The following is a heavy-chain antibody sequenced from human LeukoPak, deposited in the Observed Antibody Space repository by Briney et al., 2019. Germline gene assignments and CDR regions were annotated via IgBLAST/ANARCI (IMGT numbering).Heavy chain of an antibody. D-gene: IGHD4-11*01. CDR2: IRSKANSYAT. V-gene: IGHV3-73*01. CDR3: ARYSVENAFDI. J-gene: IGHJ3*02. Sequence: GGSLRLSCAASGFTFSGSAMHWVRQASGKGLEWVGRIRSKANSYATAYAASVKGRFTISRDDSKNTAYLQINSLETEDTAVYYCARYSVENAFDIWGQGTKVTVS. CDR1: GFTFSGSA.